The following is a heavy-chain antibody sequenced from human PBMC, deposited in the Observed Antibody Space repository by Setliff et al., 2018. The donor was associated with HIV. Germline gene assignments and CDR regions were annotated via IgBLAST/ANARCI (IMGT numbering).Heavy chain of an antibody. Sequence: PSETLSLTCRVSGGSIRDYYWNWIRQPAGKGLEWIGRIYSDGSTNYNPSLKSRVTISVDASKNQFSLRLSSVTAADTAVYYCARGFLRSRRRWFDPWGQGTLVTVSS. D-gene: IGHD4-17*01. J-gene: IGHJ5*02. CDR2: IYSDGST. CDR1: GGSIRDYY. CDR3: ARGFLRSRRRWFDP. V-gene: IGHV4-4*07.